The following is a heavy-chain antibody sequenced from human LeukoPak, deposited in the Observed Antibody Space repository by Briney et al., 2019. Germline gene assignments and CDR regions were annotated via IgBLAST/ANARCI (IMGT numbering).Heavy chain of an antibody. CDR2: INHSGST. J-gene: IGHJ4*02. CDR1: GGSFSGYY. CDR3: ARGLQPPAMVTFDY. D-gene: IGHD5-18*01. Sequence: SETLSLTCAVYGGSFSGYYWSWIRQPPGKGLEWIGEINHSGSTNYNPSLKSRVTISVDTSKNQFSLKLSSMTAADTAVYYCARGLQPPAMVTFDYWGQGTLVTVSS. V-gene: IGHV4-34*01.